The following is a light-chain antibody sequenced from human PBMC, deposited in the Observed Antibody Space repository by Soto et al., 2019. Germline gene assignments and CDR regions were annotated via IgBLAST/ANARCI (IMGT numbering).Light chain of an antibody. Sequence: QSVLTQPRSVSGSPGQSVTISCTGTSSNIGRYNYVSWYHQHPGKAPKLMIYDVSERPSGVPDRFSGSKSANTASLTISGLQAEDEADYYCCSYAGDYTWVFGGGTQLTVL. CDR1: SSNIGRYNY. CDR3: CSYAGDYTWV. CDR2: DVS. J-gene: IGLJ3*02. V-gene: IGLV2-11*01.